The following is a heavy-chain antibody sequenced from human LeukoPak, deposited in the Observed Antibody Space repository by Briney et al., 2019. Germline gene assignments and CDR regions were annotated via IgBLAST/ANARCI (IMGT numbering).Heavy chain of an antibody. Sequence: ASVKVSCKASGYTFTSYAMNWVRQAPGQGLEWMGWINTNTGNPTYALGFTGRFVFSLDTSVSTAYLQISSLKAEDTAVYYCARELALDDSSQLFQHWGQGTLVTVSS. J-gene: IGHJ1*01. V-gene: IGHV7-4-1*02. CDR1: GYTFTSYA. CDR2: INTNTGNP. D-gene: IGHD2-2*01. CDR3: ARELALDDSSQLFQH.